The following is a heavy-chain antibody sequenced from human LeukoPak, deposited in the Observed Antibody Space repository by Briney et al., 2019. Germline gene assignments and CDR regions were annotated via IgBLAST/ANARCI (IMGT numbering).Heavy chain of an antibody. V-gene: IGHV4-4*02. CDR2: IYHSGST. D-gene: IGHD5-18*01. CDR1: GASISSNNW. CDR3: ARGYSYGSSFDY. Sequence: PSGTLSLTCAVSGASISSNNWWWSWVRQPPGKGLEWIGEIYHSGSTNYNPSLKSRVTMSVDKSKNQFSLKLSSVTAADTAVYYCARGYSYGSSFDYWGQGTLVTVSS. J-gene: IGHJ4*02.